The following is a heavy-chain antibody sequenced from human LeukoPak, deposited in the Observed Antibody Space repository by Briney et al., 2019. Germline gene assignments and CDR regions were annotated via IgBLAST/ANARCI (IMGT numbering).Heavy chain of an antibody. Sequence: SETLSLTCTVSGGSISSGGYYWSWIRQPPGKGLEWIGYIYHSGSTYYNPSLKSRVTISVDRSKNQFSLKLSSVTAADTAVYYCARLERGLSVDYWGQGTLVTVSS. V-gene: IGHV4-30-2*01. CDR3: ARLERGLSVDY. CDR1: GGSISSGGYY. J-gene: IGHJ4*02. CDR2: IYHSGST. D-gene: IGHD5-24*01.